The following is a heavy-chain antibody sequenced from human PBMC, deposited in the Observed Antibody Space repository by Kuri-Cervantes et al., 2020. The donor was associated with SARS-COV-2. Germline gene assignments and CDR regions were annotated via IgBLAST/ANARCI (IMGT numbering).Heavy chain of an antibody. CDR3: ASELFGVVPEQDHQGDAFDI. Sequence: SLQISCAASVLTFSSYGMHWVRQAPGKGLEWVAFIRYDGSNKYYADSVKGRFTISRDNSKNTLYLQMNSLRAEDTAVYYCASELFGVVPEQDHQGDAFDIWGQGTMVTVSS. V-gene: IGHV3-30*02. J-gene: IGHJ3*02. D-gene: IGHD3-3*01. CDR1: VLTFSSYG. CDR2: IRYDGSNK.